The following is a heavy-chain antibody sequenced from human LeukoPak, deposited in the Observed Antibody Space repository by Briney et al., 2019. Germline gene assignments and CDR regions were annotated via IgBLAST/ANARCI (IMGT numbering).Heavy chain of an antibody. J-gene: IGHJ4*02. CDR1: GGSISSYY. CDR3: ARATTTYYFDS. Sequence: SETLSLTCIVSGGSISSYYWSWIRQPPGKGLEWIGYISDSGSTNYNSPLESRITISLDTSKNQFSLKLTSLTAADTAVYYCARATTTYYFDSWGQGILVTVSS. V-gene: IGHV4-59*01. D-gene: IGHD4-11*01. CDR2: ISDSGST.